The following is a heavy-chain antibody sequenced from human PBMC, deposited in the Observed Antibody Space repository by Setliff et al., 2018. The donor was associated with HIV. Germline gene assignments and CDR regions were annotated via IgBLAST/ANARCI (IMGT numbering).Heavy chain of an antibody. J-gene: IGHJ4*02. CDR1: GGSFSGYY. V-gene: IGHV4-34*12. CDR2: IIHSGST. D-gene: IGHD6-19*01. CDR3: ARRSGWSEDY. Sequence: SETLSLTCAVYGGSFSGYYWSWIRQPPGKGLEWFGEIIHSGSTNYNPSLKSRVTISVDTSKNQFSLKLSSVTAADTAVSYGARRSGWSEDYWGQGTLVTVSS.